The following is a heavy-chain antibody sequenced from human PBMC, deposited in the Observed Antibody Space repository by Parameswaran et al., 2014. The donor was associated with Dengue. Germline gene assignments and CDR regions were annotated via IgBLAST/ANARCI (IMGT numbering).Heavy chain of an antibody. D-gene: IGHD3-22*01. V-gene: IGHV1-46*01. J-gene: IGHJ4*02. CDR2: INPSRGST. Sequence: WVRQAPGQGLEWMGIINPSRGSTTYEQKFQGRVTMTRDTSTRTVYMELSSLRSEDTAMYYCARDRPLDTDDYDSGGCDYWGQGTLVTVSS. CDR3: ARDRPLDTDDYDSGGCDY.